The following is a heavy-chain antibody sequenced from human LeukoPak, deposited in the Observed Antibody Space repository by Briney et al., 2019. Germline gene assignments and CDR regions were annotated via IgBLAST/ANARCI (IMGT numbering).Heavy chain of an antibody. J-gene: IGHJ4*02. CDR2: IYTSGST. D-gene: IGHD3-10*01. CDR3: ARVVPYGSGSYGDY. V-gene: IGHV4-4*07. CDR1: GGAISSCH. Sequence: SETLSLTCTVSGGAISSCHWSWIRQPAGKGLEWIGRIYTSGSTYYNPSLKSRVTISVDTSKNQFSLKLSSVTAADTAVYYCARVVPYGSGSYGDYWGQGTLVTVSS.